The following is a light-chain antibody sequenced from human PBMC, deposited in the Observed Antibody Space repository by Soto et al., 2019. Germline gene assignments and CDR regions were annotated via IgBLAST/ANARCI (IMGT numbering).Light chain of an antibody. CDR1: QSINSD. V-gene: IGKV3-11*01. Sequence: EIVMTQSPATLSVSPGETTRLSCRASQSINSDVAWYQQKPGQAPRLLIYDASNRATGIPARFSGSGSGTDFTLTISSLEPEDFAVYYCQQRSNWRTFGQGTKVDNK. CDR2: DAS. J-gene: IGKJ1*01. CDR3: QQRSNWRT.